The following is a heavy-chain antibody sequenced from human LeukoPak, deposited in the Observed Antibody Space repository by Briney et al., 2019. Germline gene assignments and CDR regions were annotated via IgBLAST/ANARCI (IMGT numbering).Heavy chain of an antibody. CDR3: ARERRKSSGHFDP. J-gene: IGHJ5*02. CDR2: INPNSGGT. D-gene: IGHD3-22*01. Sequence: ASVKVSCKASGYTFTGYYMHWVRQAPGQGLEWMGWINPNSGGTNYAQKFQGRVTMTRDTSISTAYMELSRLRSDGTAVYYCARERRKSSGHFDPWGQGTLVTVSS. V-gene: IGHV1-2*02. CDR1: GYTFTGYY.